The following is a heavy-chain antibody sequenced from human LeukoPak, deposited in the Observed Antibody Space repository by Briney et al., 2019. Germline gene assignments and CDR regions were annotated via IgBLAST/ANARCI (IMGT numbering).Heavy chain of an antibody. J-gene: IGHJ4*02. V-gene: IGHV4-34*01. CDR3: ASCYYYDSSGCAY. Sequence: PSETLSLTCAVYGGSFSGYYWSWIRQPPGKGLEWIGEINHSGSTNYNPSLKSRVTISVDTSKNQFSLKLSSVTAADTAVYYCASCYYYDSSGCAYWGQGTLVTVSS. D-gene: IGHD3-22*01. CDR2: INHSGST. CDR1: GGSFSGYY.